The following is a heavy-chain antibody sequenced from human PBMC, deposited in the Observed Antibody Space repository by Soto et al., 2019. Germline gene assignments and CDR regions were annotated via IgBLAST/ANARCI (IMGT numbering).Heavy chain of an antibody. D-gene: IGHD3-10*01. Sequence: EVQLVESGGGLIQPGGSLRLSCAVSGFTVSNNYMSWVRQAPGKGLEGVSVIYSGGYTAYGDSVKGRFTISRDNSKNNLYLQRTNPGAEDPAVFYWARPPGGGGYWGQGTLVTVSS. V-gene: IGHV3-53*01. J-gene: IGHJ4*02. CDR1: GFTVSNNY. CDR2: IYSGGYT. CDR3: ARPPGGGGY.